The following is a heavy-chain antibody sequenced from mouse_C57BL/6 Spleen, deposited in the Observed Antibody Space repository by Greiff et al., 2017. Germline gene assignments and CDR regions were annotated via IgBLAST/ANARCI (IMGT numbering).Heavy chain of an antibody. CDR2: IVPNSGGT. D-gene: IGHD2-4*01. V-gene: IGHV1-72*01. Sequence: QVQLQQPGAELVKPGASVKLSCKASGYTFTSYWMHWVKQRPGRGLEWIGRIVPNSGGTKYNEKFKSKATLTVDKPSSTAYMQLSSLTSEDSAVYYCAKSFYYDYDVWYFDVWGTGTTVTVSS. J-gene: IGHJ1*03. CDR3: AKSFYYDYDVWYFDV. CDR1: GYTFTSYW.